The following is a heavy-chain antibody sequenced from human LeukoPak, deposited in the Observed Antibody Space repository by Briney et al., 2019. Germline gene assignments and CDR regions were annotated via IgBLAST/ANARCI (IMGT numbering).Heavy chain of an antibody. J-gene: IGHJ4*02. CDR1: GFTFSSYE. CDR3: ARGNQYYYDSSGYPYYFDY. D-gene: IGHD3-22*01. Sequence: GGSLRLSCAASGFTFSSYEMNWVRQAPGKGLEWVSYISSSGSTIYYADSVKGRFTISRDNAKNSLYLQMNSLRAEDTAVYYCARGNQYYYDSSGYPYYFDYWGQGTLVTVSS. CDR2: ISSSGSTI. V-gene: IGHV3-48*03.